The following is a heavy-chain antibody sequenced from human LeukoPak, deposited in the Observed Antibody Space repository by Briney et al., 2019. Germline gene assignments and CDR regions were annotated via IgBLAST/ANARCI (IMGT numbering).Heavy chain of an antibody. V-gene: IGHV3-30*18. D-gene: IGHD3-22*01. Sequence: PGGSLRLSCAASGFTFSSYGMHWVRQAPGKGLEWVAVISYDGSNKYYADSVKGRFTISRDNSKNTLYLQMNSLRAEDTAVYYCANLQVSPAYYYDSSGYRDAFDIWGQGTMVTVSS. CDR2: ISYDGSNK. J-gene: IGHJ3*02. CDR1: GFTFSSYG. CDR3: ANLQVSPAYYYDSSGYRDAFDI.